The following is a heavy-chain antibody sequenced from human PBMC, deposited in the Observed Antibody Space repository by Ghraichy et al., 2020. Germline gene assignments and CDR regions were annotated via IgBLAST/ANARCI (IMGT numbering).Heavy chain of an antibody. CDR3: VRDRYNSGSQPRIFYFDY. V-gene: IGHV3-48*03. D-gene: IGHD6-19*01. CDR1: DFLFSSYA. J-gene: IGHJ4*02. CDR2: ISGSGGTT. Sequence: GGSLRLSCAASDFLFSSYAMNWVRQAPGKGLEWVSFISGSGGTTYYADSVKGRFTISRDNAKNSLYLQMNSLRVEDTALYYCVRDRYNSGSQPRIFYFDYWGQGTLVTVSS.